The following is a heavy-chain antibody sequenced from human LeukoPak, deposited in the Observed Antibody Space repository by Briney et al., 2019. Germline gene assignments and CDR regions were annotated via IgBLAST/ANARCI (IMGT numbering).Heavy chain of an antibody. V-gene: IGHV1-2*02. CDR3: ARGDVYGDYVSY. D-gene: IGHD4-17*01. CDR1: GYTFTGYY. CDR2: INPNSGGT. Sequence: ASVKVSCKASGYTFTGYYMHWVRQAPGQGLEWMGWINPNSGGTNYAQKFQGRVTVTRDTSISTAYMELSRLRSDDTAVYYCARGDVYGDYVSYWGQGTLVTVSS. J-gene: IGHJ4*02.